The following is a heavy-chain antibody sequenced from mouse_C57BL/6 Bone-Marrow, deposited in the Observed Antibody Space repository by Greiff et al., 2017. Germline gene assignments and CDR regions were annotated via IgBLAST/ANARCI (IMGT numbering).Heavy chain of an antibody. J-gene: IGHJ4*01. CDR1: GYTFTDYY. Sequence: VQLKESGPVLVKPGASVKMSCKASGYTFTDYYMNWVKQSHGKSLEWIGVINPYNGGTSYNQKFKGKATLTVDKSSSTAYMELNSLTSEDSAVYYCAEGVTTVVAHYYAMDYWGQGTSVTVSS. D-gene: IGHD1-1*01. V-gene: IGHV1-19*01. CDR2: INPYNGGT. CDR3: AEGVTTVVAHYYAMDY.